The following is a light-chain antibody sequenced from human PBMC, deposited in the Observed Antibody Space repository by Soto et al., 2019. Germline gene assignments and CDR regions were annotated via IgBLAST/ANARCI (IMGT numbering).Light chain of an antibody. CDR3: QQTSAFPRT. CDR2: GAS. CDR1: RGISNS. J-gene: IGKJ2*01. V-gene: IGKV1-12*01. Sequence: DIQMTQSPSSVSASVGDRLTITCRAGRGISNSLAWYQQTPGKAPKLLLRGASSLHRGVPSIFSGGGAGTEFTLTISSLQPEDFATYYCQQTSAFPRTFGQGTKVDVK.